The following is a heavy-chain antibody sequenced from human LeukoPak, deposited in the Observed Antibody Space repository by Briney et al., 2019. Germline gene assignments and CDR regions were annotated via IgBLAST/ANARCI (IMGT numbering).Heavy chain of an antibody. CDR1: GGSISNSY. D-gene: IGHD1-7*01. CDR2: IYYTGSP. Sequence: PSETLSLTCTVSGGSISNSYWSWIRQPPGKGLEWIGYIYYTGSPNYNPSLKSRVTMSVDTSKNQFSLKLSSVTAADTAVYYCARMGFNWNYVIDYWGQGTLVTASS. CDR3: ARMGFNWNYVIDY. V-gene: IGHV4-59*01. J-gene: IGHJ4*02.